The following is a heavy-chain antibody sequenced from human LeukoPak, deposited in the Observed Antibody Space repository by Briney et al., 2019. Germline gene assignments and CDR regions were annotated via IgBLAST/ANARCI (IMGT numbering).Heavy chain of an antibody. CDR2: IWYDGSNK. Sequence: GRSLRLSCAASGFTFSSYGMHWVRQAPGKGLVWVAVIWYDGSNKYYADSVKGRFTISRDNSKNTLSLQMNSLRAEDTAVYDCARDSYCTSTSCSLRYYFDYWGQGTLVTVSS. J-gene: IGHJ4*02. CDR1: GFTFSSYG. D-gene: IGHD2-2*01. CDR3: ARDSYCTSTSCSLRYYFDY. V-gene: IGHV3-33*01.